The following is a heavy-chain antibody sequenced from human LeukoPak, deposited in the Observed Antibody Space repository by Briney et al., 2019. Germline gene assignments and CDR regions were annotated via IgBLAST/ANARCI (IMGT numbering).Heavy chain of an antibody. CDR3: ARECGGDCYSKGSVAFDI. CDR1: GYSFTAFY. D-gene: IGHD2-21*02. Sequence: ASVKVSCKASGYSFTAFYMHWVRQAPGQGLEWMGRFNPHSGGTNYAQNFRGRVTMTGDTSISTAYMELSRLRSDDTAVYYCARECGGDCYSKGSVAFDIWGQGTMVTVSS. J-gene: IGHJ3*02. V-gene: IGHV1-2*06. CDR2: FNPHSGGT.